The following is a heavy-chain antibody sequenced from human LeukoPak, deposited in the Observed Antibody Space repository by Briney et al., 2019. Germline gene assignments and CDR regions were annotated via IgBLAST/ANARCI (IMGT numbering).Heavy chain of an antibody. CDR3: ARDLGDYSLRRYYYMDV. CDR1: GGSISSGSYY. V-gene: IGHV4-61*02. Sequence: PSQTLSLTCTVSGGSISSGSYYWSWIRQPAGKGLEWIGRIYTSGSTNYNPSLKSRVTISVDTSKNQFSLKLSSVTAADTAVYYCARDLGDYSLRRYYYMDVWGKGTTVTVSS. J-gene: IGHJ6*03. D-gene: IGHD4-11*01. CDR2: IYTSGST.